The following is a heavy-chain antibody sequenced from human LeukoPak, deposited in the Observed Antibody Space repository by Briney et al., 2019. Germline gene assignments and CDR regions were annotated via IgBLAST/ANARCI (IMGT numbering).Heavy chain of an antibody. CDR2: IFPSGGEI. J-gene: IGHJ4*02. CDR3: ATDRQVLLPFES. V-gene: IGHV3-23*01. D-gene: IGHD2-8*02. CDR1: GLTFSTFA. Sequence: GGSLRLSCAASGLTFSTFAMIWVRQPPGKGLEWVSSIFPSGGEIHYADSVRGRFTTSRDNSKSTLSLQMNSLRAEDTPIFYFATDRQVLLPFESWGQGTLVSVSS.